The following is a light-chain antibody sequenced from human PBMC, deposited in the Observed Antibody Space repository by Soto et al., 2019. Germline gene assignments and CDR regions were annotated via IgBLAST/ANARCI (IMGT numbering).Light chain of an antibody. V-gene: IGKV3-20*01. CDR2: GAS. J-gene: IGKJ1*01. Sequence: ELLMTQSPATLSVSPVERATLSCMASQSVSSSYLAWYQQKPGQAPRLLIYGASRRATGIPDRFSGSGFGTDFTLTITRLEPEDFAVYYCQHYGHPQWTFGQGTKVDIK. CDR3: QHYGHPQWT. CDR1: QSVSSSY.